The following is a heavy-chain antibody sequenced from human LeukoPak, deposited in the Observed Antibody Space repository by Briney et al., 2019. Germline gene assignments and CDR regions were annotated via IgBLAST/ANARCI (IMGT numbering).Heavy chain of an antibody. Sequence: GGSLRLSCAASGFTFSSYAMPWVRQAPGKGLEWVAVISYDGSNKYYADSVKGRFTISRGNSKNTLYLQMNSLRAEDTAVYYCARDPKMGSSWSGLDYWGQGTLVTVSS. CDR3: ARDPKMGSSWSGLDY. CDR2: ISYDGSNK. J-gene: IGHJ4*02. V-gene: IGHV3-30-3*01. CDR1: GFTFSSYA. D-gene: IGHD6-13*01.